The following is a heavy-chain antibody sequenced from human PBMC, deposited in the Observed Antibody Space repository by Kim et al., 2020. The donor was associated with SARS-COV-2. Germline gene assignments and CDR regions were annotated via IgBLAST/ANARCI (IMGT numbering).Heavy chain of an antibody. V-gene: IGHV1-46*01. CDR2: INPSGGST. Sequence: ASVKVSCKASGYTFTSYYMHWVRQAPGQGLEWMGIINPSGGSTSYGQKFQGRVTMTRDTSTSTVYMELSSLRSEDTAVYYCASSRQYSYGYGAFDIWGQGTMVTVSS. J-gene: IGHJ3*02. D-gene: IGHD5-18*01. CDR3: ASSRQYSYGYGAFDI. CDR1: GYTFTSYY.